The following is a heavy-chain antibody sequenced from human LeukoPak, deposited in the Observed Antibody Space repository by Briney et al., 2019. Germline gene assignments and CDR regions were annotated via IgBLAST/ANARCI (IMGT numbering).Heavy chain of an antibody. CDR2: ISSSGDYK. V-gene: IGHV3-21*01. CDR3: TRGSSGWFDYFDY. J-gene: IGHJ4*02. CDR1: GSTFRTYS. D-gene: IGHD6-19*01. Sequence: GGSLRLSCAASGSTFRTYSMNWVRQAPGKGLEWVSSISSSGDYKYYADSVKGRFTISRDTAKNSLYLQMNSLRAEDTAVYYCTRGSSGWFDYFDYWGQGTLVTVSS.